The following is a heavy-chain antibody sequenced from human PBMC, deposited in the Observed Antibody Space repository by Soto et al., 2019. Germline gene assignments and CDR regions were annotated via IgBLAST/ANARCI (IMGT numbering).Heavy chain of an antibody. Sequence: PSETLSLTCTASAGSISSHYWRWIRQPPGKVPEWIGYLYYSGSTNYNPSLKSRVTISVDTSKNQFSLKLSSVTAADTAVYYCARDRFGSRAGIEMATVGYYYYGMDVWGQGTTVTVSS. CDR3: ARDRFGSRAGIEMATVGYYYYGMDV. D-gene: IGHD5-12*01. CDR2: LYYSGST. J-gene: IGHJ6*02. V-gene: IGHV4-59*11. CDR1: AGSISSHY.